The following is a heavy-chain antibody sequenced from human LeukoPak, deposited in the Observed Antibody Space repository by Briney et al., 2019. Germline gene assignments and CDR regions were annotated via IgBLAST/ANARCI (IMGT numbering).Heavy chain of an antibody. Sequence: SETLSLTCTVSGGSVSSTSYYWAWIRQPPGKGLEWIGSIYYTGSTYYNPSLNSRVTILVDTSKNQFSLKLSSVTAADTAVYYCARGGNERWLQFSHYYYMDVWGKGTTVTVSS. D-gene: IGHD5-24*01. CDR1: GGSVSSTSYY. CDR3: ARGGNERWLQFSHYYYMDV. J-gene: IGHJ6*03. V-gene: IGHV4-39*07. CDR2: IYYTGST.